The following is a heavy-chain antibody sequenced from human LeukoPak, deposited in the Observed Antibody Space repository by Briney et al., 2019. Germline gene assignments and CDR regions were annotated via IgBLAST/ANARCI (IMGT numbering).Heavy chain of an antibody. CDR3: VSFYETY. J-gene: IGHJ4*02. CDR2: INSDGSWT. CDR1: GNYW. V-gene: IGHV3-74*01. D-gene: IGHD2-2*01. Sequence: GGSLRLSCAASGNYWMHWVRQAPGKGLVWVSHINSDGSWTSYADSVKGRFTISKDNAKNTVYLQMNNLRAEDAAVYYCVSFYETYWGRGTLVTVSS.